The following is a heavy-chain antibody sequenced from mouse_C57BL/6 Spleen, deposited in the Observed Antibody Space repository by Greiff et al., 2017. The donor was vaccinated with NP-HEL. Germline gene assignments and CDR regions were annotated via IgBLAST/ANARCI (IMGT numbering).Heavy chain of an antibody. Sequence: VQLQQSGAELVKPGASVKMSCKASGYTFTSYWITWVKQRPGQGLEWIGDIYPGSGSTNYNEKFKSKATLTVDKSSSTAYMQLSSLTSEDSAVYYCARWGTYWGQGTTLTVSS. CDR2: IYPGSGST. J-gene: IGHJ2*01. CDR3: ARWGTY. D-gene: IGHD3-3*01. CDR1: GYTFTSYW. V-gene: IGHV1-55*01.